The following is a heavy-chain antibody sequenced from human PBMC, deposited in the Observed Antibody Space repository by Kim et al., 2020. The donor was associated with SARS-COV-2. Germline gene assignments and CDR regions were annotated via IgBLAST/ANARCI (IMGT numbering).Heavy chain of an antibody. D-gene: IGHD1-1*01. CDR2: ISVGYGNT. Sequence: ASVKVSCKASGYTFTHYAMHWVRQAPGQGLEWTGGISVGYGNTKYLQKFQGRVTITRDTSASTVHMELSSLRSEDTAVYYCAGDGTTRNGGYYFDYWGQGARVTVSS. CDR1: GYTFTHYA. CDR3: AGDGTTRNGGYYFDY. J-gene: IGHJ4*02. V-gene: IGHV1-3*01.